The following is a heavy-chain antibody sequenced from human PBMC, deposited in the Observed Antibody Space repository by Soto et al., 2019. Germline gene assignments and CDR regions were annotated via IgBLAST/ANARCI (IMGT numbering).Heavy chain of an antibody. J-gene: IGHJ4*02. Sequence: PSETLSLTCTVSGGSISSGGYYWSWIRQHPGKGLEWIGYIYYSGSTYYNPSLTSRVTISVDTSKNQFSLKLSSVTAADTAVYYCARDDVYSGYFDYCGQGTLVTVSS. CDR3: ARDDVYSGYFDY. D-gene: IGHD5-12*01. CDR2: IYYSGST. CDR1: GGSISSGGYY. V-gene: IGHV4-31*03.